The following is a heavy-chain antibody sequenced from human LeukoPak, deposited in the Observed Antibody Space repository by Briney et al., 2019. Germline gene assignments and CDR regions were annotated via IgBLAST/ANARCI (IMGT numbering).Heavy chain of an antibody. CDR3: ARGSYSSSSGGWFDP. D-gene: IGHD6-6*01. CDR1: GGSISSGGYY. Sequence: SQTLSLTCTVSGGSISSGGYYWSWIRQHPGKGLEWIGYIYYSGSTYYNPSLKSRVTISVDTSKNQFSLKLSSVTAADTAVYYCARGSYSSSSGGWFDPWGQGSLVTVSS. V-gene: IGHV4-31*03. CDR2: IYYSGST. J-gene: IGHJ5*02.